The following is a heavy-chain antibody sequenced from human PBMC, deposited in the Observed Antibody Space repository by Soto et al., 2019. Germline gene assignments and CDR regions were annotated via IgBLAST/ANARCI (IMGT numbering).Heavy chain of an antibody. J-gene: IGHJ4*02. V-gene: IGHV4-34*01. CDR3: ASMYYYDSSGPGVY. Sequence: SETLSLTCTVSGGSINSGDYYWSWIRQPPGKGLEWIGEINHSGSTNYNPSLKSRVTISVDTSKNQFSLKLSSVTAADTAVYYCASMYYYDSSGPGVYWGQGTLVTVS. CDR1: GGSINSGDYY. CDR2: INHSGST. D-gene: IGHD3-22*01.